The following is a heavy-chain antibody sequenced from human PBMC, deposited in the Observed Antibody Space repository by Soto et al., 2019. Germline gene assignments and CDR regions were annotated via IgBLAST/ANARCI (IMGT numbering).Heavy chain of an antibody. D-gene: IGHD5-18*01. Sequence: QVQLVESGGGVVQPGRSLRLSCAASGFTFSSYGMHWVRQAPGKGLEWVAVISYDGSNKYYADSVKGRFTISRDNSKNTLYLQMNSLRAEDTAVYYCAKRMYQLWSNRYYYYGMDVWAKGPRSPSP. V-gene: IGHV3-30*18. CDR3: AKRMYQLWSNRYYYYGMDV. CDR1: GFTFSSYG. CDR2: ISYDGSNK. J-gene: IGHJ6*02.